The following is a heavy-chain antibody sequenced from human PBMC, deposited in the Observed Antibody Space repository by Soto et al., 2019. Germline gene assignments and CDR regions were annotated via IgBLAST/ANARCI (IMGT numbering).Heavy chain of an antibody. CDR2: ISYRGST. J-gene: IGHJ6*02. CDR3: GRDAVTKRDFYYYGMDV. D-gene: IGHD4-4*01. V-gene: IGHV4-31*03. CDR1: GGSIKNSGYY. Sequence: PSETLSLTCTVSGGSIKNSGYYWSWIRQHPEKGLEWIGYISYRGSTDYAPSLKSRVTMSVDTSKNQFSLNLTSVTAADTAVYYCGRDAVTKRDFYYYGMDVWGRGTTVTVSS.